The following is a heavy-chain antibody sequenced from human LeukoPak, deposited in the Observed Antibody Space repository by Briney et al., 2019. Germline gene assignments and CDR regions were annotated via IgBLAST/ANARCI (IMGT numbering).Heavy chain of an antibody. Sequence: GGSLRLPCAASGFTFSSYAMSWVRQAPGKGLEWVSAISGSGGSTYYADSVRGRFTISRDNSKNTLYLQLNSLRAEDTAIYYCAKYISSWPPRHFDYWGQGTLVTVSS. V-gene: IGHV3-23*01. CDR2: ISGSGGST. CDR3: AKYISSWPPRHFDY. D-gene: IGHD6-13*01. CDR1: GFTFSSYA. J-gene: IGHJ4*02.